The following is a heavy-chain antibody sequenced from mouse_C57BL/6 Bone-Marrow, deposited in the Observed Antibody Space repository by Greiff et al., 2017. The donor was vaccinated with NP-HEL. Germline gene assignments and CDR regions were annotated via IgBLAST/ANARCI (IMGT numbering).Heavy chain of an antibody. V-gene: IGHV1-64*01. D-gene: IGHD3-2*02. CDR2: IHPNSGST. CDR1: GYTFTSYW. Sequence: QVQLQQPGAELVKPGASVKLSCKASGYTFTSYWMHWVKQRPGQGLEWIGMIHPNSGSTNYNEKFKSKATLTVDKSSSTAYMQLSSLTSEDSAVYYCARRQLRLLYYYARDYWGQGTSVTVSS. J-gene: IGHJ4*01. CDR3: ARRQLRLLYYYARDY.